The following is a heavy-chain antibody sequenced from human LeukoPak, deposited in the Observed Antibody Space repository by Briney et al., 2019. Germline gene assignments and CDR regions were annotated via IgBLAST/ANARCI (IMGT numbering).Heavy chain of an antibody. CDR3: AREWFGELVGSYYYYYYMDV. Sequence: SETLSLTCTVSGGSISSGSYYWSWIRQPAGKGPEWIGRIYTSGSTNYNPSLKSRVTISVDTSKNQLSLKLSSVTAADTAVYYCAREWFGELVGSYYYYYYMDVWGKGTTVTISS. J-gene: IGHJ6*03. D-gene: IGHD3-10*01. CDR1: GGSISSGSYY. V-gene: IGHV4-61*02. CDR2: IYTSGST.